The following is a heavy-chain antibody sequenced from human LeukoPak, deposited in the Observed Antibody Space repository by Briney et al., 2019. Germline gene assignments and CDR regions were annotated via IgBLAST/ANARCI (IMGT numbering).Heavy chain of an antibody. V-gene: IGHV4-34*01. CDR3: ARGSISWYFDL. Sequence: PSETLSLTCAVYGGSFSGYYWSWIRQPPGKGLEWIGEINHSGSTNYNPSLKSRVTISVDTSKNQSSLKLSSVTAADTAVYYCARGSISWYFDLWGRGTLVTVSS. CDR1: GGSFSGYY. CDR2: INHSGST. J-gene: IGHJ2*01.